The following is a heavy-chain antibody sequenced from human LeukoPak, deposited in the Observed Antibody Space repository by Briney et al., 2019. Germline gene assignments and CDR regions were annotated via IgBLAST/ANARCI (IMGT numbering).Heavy chain of an antibody. CDR1: GGTFSSYA. D-gene: IGHD3-22*01. CDR2: IIPIFGTA. V-gene: IGHV1-69*05. CDR3: ARXXGYYYDXYFDY. Sequence: SVKVSCKASGGTFSSYAISWVRQAPGQGLEWMGRIIPIFGTANYAQKFQGRVTITTDESTSKAYMELSSLRSDDTAVYYCARXXGYYYDXYFDYWGQGTLVTVSS. J-gene: IGHJ4*02.